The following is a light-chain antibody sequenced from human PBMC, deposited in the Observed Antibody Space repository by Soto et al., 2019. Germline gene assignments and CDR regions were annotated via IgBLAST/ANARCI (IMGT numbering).Light chain of an antibody. V-gene: IGKV3-11*01. Sequence: EIVLTQSPAPLSLSSGESATLSFRASRSVSSYLAWYQQKPGQAPRLLIYDASSRPTDIPARFSGSGSGTDFTLTISSLEPEDFALYYCQQRSNWPITFGQGTRLEIK. J-gene: IGKJ5*01. CDR2: DAS. CDR1: RSVSSY. CDR3: QQRSNWPIT.